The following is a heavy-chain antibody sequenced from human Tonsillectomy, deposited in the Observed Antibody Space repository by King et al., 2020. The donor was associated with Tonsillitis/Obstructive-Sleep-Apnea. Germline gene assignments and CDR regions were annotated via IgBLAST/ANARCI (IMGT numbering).Heavy chain of an antibody. CDR3: ARVKLRFLEWLPNYYFDY. CDR2: INAGNGNT. Sequence: QLVQSGAEVKKPGASVKVSCKASGYTFTSYAMHWVRQAPGQRLEWMGWINAGNGNTKYSQKFQGRVTITRDTSASTAYMELSSLRSEDMAVYYCARVKLRFLEWLPNYYFDYWGQGTLVTVSS. CDR1: GYTFTSYA. V-gene: IGHV1-3*01. D-gene: IGHD3-3*01. J-gene: IGHJ4*02.